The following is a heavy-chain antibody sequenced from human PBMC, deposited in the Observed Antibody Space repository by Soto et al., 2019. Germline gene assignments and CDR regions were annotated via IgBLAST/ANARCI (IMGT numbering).Heavy chain of an antibody. V-gene: IGHV2-5*02. CDR3: VQSGCGGDCLQSYSSHSYYGLGV. Sequence: QITFKESGPTLVKPTQTLTLTCSFSGFSLSTTGVGVGCIRQPPGKALEWLALSYWDDDKRYNPSLNSRLTITKDSSTKQVALAMTNMDPVDTATYSRVQSGCGGDCLQSYSSHSYYGLGVWGQGTTVTVSS. CDR2: SYWDDDK. J-gene: IGHJ6*02. CDR1: GFSLSTTGVG. D-gene: IGHD2-21*02.